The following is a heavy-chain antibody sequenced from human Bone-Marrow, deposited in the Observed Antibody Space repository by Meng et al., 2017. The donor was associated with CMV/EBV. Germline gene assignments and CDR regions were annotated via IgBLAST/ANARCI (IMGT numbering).Heavy chain of an antibody. CDR2: ISWNSGSI. D-gene: IGHD6-6*01. CDR1: GFTFDDYA. CDR3: AKDMGYSSSSGGFDY. V-gene: IGHV3-9*01. J-gene: IGHJ4*02. Sequence: GGSLRLSCAASGFTFDDYAMHWVRQAPGKGLEWVSGISWNSGSIGYADSVKGRFTISRDNAKNSLYLQMNSLRAEDTALYYCAKDMGYSSSSGGFDYWRQGTLVTVSS.